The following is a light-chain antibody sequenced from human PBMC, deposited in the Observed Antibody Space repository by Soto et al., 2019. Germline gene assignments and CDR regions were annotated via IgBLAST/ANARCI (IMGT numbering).Light chain of an antibody. V-gene: IGKV3-15*01. Sequence: EIVMTQSPATLSVSPGERATLSCRASQSVSSYLAWYQQKPGQAPRLLIYGASTRATGIPARFSGSGSGTDFTLTISRLEPEDFAVYYCQQYGSSSWTFGQGTKVDIK. CDR2: GAS. CDR3: QQYGSSSWT. J-gene: IGKJ1*01. CDR1: QSVSSY.